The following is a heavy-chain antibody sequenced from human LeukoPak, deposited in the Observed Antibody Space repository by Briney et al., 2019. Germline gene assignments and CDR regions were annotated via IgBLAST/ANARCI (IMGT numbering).Heavy chain of an antibody. CDR3: AKTAYSSGWYDQAVDY. CDR1: GFTFSSYA. J-gene: IGHJ4*02. CDR2: ISGSGTNT. D-gene: IGHD6-19*01. Sequence: GGSLRLSCAASGFTFSSYAMSWVRQAPGKGLEWVSAISGSGTNTYYADSVKGRFTISRDNSKNTLYLQMNSLRAEDTAVYYCAKTAYSSGWYDQAVDYWGQGTLVTVSS. V-gene: IGHV3-23*01.